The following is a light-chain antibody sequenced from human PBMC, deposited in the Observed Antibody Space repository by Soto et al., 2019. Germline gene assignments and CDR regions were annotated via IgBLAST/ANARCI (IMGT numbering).Light chain of an antibody. J-gene: IGKJ2*01. V-gene: IGKV3-15*01. Sequence: EIVMTQSPATLSVSPVQRATLSCRASQSVSGNLAWYQQKPGQAPRLLIYGASTRATGIPARFSGSGSGTEFTLTISILQSEDVVVYYCQQYNNWPPITFGQGTKLEIK. CDR3: QQYNNWPPIT. CDR2: GAS. CDR1: QSVSGN.